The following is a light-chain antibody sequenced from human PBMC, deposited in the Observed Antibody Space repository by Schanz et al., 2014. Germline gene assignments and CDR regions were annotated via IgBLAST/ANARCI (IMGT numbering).Light chain of an antibody. Sequence: ENVLTQSPGTLSLSPGERATLSCRASQSVSNTYLAWYQQKPGQAPRLLIYGSSSRATGIPDRFSGSGSGTDFTLTISRLEPEDFAVYYCQRFGSSPLTFGGGTKVEIK. CDR1: QSVSNTY. CDR3: QRFGSSPLT. CDR2: GSS. V-gene: IGKV3-20*01. J-gene: IGKJ4*01.